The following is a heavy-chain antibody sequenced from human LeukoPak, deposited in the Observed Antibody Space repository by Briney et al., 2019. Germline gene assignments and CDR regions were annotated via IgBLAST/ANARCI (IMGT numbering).Heavy chain of an antibody. CDR1: GFTFSDYG. V-gene: IGHV3-23*01. D-gene: IGHD3-22*01. J-gene: IGHJ4*02. CDR2: IGGRGGST. CDR3: TTELDIRPNHY. Sequence: GGSLRLSCAASGFTFSDYGMSWVRQAPGKGLEWVSSIGGRGGSTYYADSVKGRFTISRDNSNNTLYLQMNSRRAEDTAVYYCTTELDIRPNHYWGQGTLVTVSS.